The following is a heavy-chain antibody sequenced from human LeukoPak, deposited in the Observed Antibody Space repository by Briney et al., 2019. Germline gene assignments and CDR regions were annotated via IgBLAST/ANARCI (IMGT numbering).Heavy chain of an antibody. J-gene: IGHJ4*02. V-gene: IGHV3-7*01. CDR1: GFTFSTYW. D-gene: IGHD3-22*01. CDR3: ARIYDTSGYSLGY. Sequence: PGGSLRLSCAASGFTFSTYWMSWVRQAPGKGLEWVANINEDGSEKYYVDSVKGRFTISRDNAKNSLYLQMNSRRAEDTAVFYCARIYDTSGYSLGYWGQGTLVTVSS. CDR2: INEDGSEK.